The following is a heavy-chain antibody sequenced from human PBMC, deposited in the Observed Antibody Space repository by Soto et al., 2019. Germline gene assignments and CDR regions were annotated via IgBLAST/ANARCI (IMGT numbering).Heavy chain of an antibody. V-gene: IGHV3-33*06. CDR2: IWYDGSNK. CDR3: AKELEYYFDY. D-gene: IGHD3-3*01. Sequence: QVQLVESGGGVVQPGRSLRLSCAASGFTFSSYGMHWVRQAPGKGLGWVAVIWYDGSNKYYADSVKGRFTISRDNSKKTLYLQMNSLRAGDTAVYYCAKELEYYFDYWGQGTLVTGSS. J-gene: IGHJ4*02. CDR1: GFTFSSYG.